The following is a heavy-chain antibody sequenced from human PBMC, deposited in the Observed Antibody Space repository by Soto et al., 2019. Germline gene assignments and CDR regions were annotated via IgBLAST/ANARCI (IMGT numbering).Heavy chain of an antibody. J-gene: IGHJ4*02. CDR3: ARGVAGSGFDL. Sequence: TLSLTCAISGDSVSSNTAAWNWIRSSPSRGLEWLGRTYYRSNWRHDYAVSVKSRITVNPDTSKNHFSLQLNSVTPDDTAVYYCARGVAGSGFDLWGQGTLVTVSS. CDR1: GDSVSSNTAA. CDR2: TYYRSNWRH. V-gene: IGHV6-1*01. D-gene: IGHD6-19*01.